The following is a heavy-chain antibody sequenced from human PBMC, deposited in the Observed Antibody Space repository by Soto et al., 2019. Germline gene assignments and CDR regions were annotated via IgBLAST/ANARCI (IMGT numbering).Heavy chain of an antibody. CDR1: GGSISTSNW. Sequence: PSETLSLTCSVSGGSISTSNWWSCVRPPPGKGLEWIGEVYRTGSTNYNPSLESRVIVSVDKSKNQFSLKLTSVTAADTAVYYCARARATIAAAAIFDCWGQGTLVTVSS. CDR2: VYRTGST. D-gene: IGHD6-13*01. CDR3: ARARATIAAAAIFDC. V-gene: IGHV4-4*02. J-gene: IGHJ4*02.